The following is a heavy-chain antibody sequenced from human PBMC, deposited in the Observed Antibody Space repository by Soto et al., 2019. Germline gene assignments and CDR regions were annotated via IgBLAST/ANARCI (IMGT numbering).Heavy chain of an antibody. V-gene: IGHV4-59*08. Sequence: SETLSLTCTVSGGSISSYYWSWIRQPPGKGLEWTGYIYYSGSTNYNPSLKSRVTISVDTSKNQFSLKLSSVTAADTAVYYCARLFEYSSSSEGVDYWGQGTLVTVSS. CDR3: ARLFEYSSSSEGVDY. CDR1: GGSISSYY. J-gene: IGHJ4*02. CDR2: IYYSGST. D-gene: IGHD6-6*01.